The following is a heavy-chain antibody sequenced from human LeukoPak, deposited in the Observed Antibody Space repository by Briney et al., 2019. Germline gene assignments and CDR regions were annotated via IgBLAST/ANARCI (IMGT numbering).Heavy chain of an antibody. CDR2: ISSSGSNI. D-gene: IGHD5-18*01. J-gene: IGHJ4*02. Sequence: GGSLRLSCAASGFTFSDYYMSWIRQAPGKGLEWVSYISSSGSNIYYAASVKGRFTISRDNAKNSLYLQMNSLRAEDTAVYYCAREGTRGYSSIDYWGQGTLVTVSS. CDR3: AREGTRGYSSIDY. CDR1: GFTFSDYY. V-gene: IGHV3-11*01.